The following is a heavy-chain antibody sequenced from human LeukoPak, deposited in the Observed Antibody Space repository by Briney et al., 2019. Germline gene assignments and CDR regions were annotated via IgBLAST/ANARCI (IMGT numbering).Heavy chain of an antibody. CDR1: GFTFSDYA. Sequence: GGSLRLSCAASGFTFSDYAMHWVRQAPGKGLEWVAIISYDGNNKYSPDSVKGRFTISRDNSKNTLYLQMNSLRAEDTAVYYCARGGLWFGEFLFDYWGQGTLVTVSS. D-gene: IGHD3-10*01. CDR3: ARGGLWFGEFLFDY. V-gene: IGHV3-30-3*01. J-gene: IGHJ4*02. CDR2: ISYDGNNK.